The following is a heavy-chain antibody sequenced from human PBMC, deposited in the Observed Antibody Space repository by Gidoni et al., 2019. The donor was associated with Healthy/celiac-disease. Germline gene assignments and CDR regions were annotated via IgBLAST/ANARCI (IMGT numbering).Heavy chain of an antibody. CDR2: IYHSGST. D-gene: IGHD3-22*01. J-gene: IGHJ6*02. CDR3: ARDVSSGSSYYYYGMDV. CDR1: GYSISTGYY. V-gene: IGHV4-38-2*02. Sequence: VQLQESGPGLVKPSETLSLTCTVSGYSISTGYYWGWIRQPPGKGLEWIGSIYHSGSTYYNPSLKSRVTISVDTSKNQFSLKLSSVTAADTAVYYCARDVSSGSSYYYYGMDVWGQGTTVTVSS.